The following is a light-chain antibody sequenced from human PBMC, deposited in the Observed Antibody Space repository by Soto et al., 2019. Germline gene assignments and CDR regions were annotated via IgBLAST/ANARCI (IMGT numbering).Light chain of an antibody. CDR3: TSYTSTNTLV. CDR2: EVS. J-gene: IGLJ2*01. V-gene: IGLV2-14*01. Sequence: QSALTQPASVSGSPGQSITISCTGTSSDIGGYKYVSWYQQHPGKATKLIIYEVSKWPSGVSLRFSGSKSGNTSALTISGLLPEDEADYYCTSYTSTNTLVFGGGPKVTVL. CDR1: SSDIGGYKY.